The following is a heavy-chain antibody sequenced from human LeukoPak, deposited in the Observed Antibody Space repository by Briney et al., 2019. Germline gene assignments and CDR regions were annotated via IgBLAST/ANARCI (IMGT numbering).Heavy chain of an antibody. CDR3: ARVSSVGSNCDY. CDR1: GYTFTNFG. J-gene: IGHJ4*02. V-gene: IGHV1-18*01. Sequence: ASVKVSCKASGYTFTNFGVTWVRQAPGQGLEWMGWISAYNGNTNYAQNLQGRVTMTTDTSTTTAYMEVRSPTSDDTAVYYCARVSSVGSNCDYWGQGTLVTVSS. CDR2: ISAYNGNT. D-gene: IGHD2-8*01.